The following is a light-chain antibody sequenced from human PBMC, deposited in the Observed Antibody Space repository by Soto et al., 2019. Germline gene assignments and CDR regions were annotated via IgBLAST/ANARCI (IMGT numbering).Light chain of an antibody. Sequence: QSVLTQPPSASGTPGQGGTISCSGSTSNIGSNYVYWYQQLPGTAPQLLIYRNNQRPSGVPDRFSGSKSGTSASLAISGLRSDDEADYFCATWDDSLNGFYVFGTGTKLTVL. CDR2: RNN. CDR1: TSNIGSNY. V-gene: IGLV1-47*01. J-gene: IGLJ1*01. CDR3: ATWDDSLNGFYV.